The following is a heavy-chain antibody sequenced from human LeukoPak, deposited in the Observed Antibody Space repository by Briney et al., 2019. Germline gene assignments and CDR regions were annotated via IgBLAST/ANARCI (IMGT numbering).Heavy chain of an antibody. D-gene: IGHD3-22*01. V-gene: IGHV4-4*07. CDR2: IYTSGST. J-gene: IGHJ6*02. CDR3: ASDLVISHRYGMDV. Sequence: KTSETLSLTCTVSGGSISSYYWSWIRQPAGKGLEWIGRIYTSGSTNYNPSLKSRVTMSVDTSKNQFSLKLSSVTAADTAVYYCASDLVISHRYGMDVWGQGTTVTVSS. CDR1: GGSISSYY.